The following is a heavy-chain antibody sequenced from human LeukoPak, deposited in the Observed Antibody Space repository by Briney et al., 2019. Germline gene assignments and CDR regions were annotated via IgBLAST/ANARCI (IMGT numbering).Heavy chain of an antibody. V-gene: IGHV3-21*01. CDR1: GFTFNSYS. Sequence: GGSLGLPCAASGFTFNSYSMNWVRQAPGKGLEWVSSISSSSSYIYYADSVRGRFTISRDNAKNSLYLQMNSLRAEDTAMYYCARADLSGSYFHPHFLDFWGQGTLVTVSS. CDR2: ISSSSSYI. D-gene: IGHD1-26*01. CDR3: ARADLSGSYFHPHFLDF. J-gene: IGHJ4*02.